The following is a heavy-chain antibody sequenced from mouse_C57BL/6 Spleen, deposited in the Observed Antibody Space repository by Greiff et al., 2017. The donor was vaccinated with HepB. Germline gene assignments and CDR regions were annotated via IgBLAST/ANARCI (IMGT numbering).Heavy chain of an antibody. CDR3: ARSKTTVVATDAMDY. V-gene: IGHV1-82*01. CDR2: IYPGDGDT. D-gene: IGHD1-1*01. CDR1: GYAFSSSW. Sequence: QVQLQQSGPELVKPGASAKISCKASGYAFSSSWMNWVKQRPGKGLEWIGRIYPGDGDTNYNGKFKGKATLTADKSSSTAYMQLSSLTSEDSAVYFCARSKTTVVATDAMDYWGQGTSVTVSS. J-gene: IGHJ4*01.